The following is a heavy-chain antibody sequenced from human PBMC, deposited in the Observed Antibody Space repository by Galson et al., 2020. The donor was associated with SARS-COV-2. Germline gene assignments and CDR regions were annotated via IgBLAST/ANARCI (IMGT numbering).Heavy chain of an antibody. CDR1: GFTFSDHY. D-gene: IGHD1-26*01. J-gene: IGHJ4*02. V-gene: IGHV3-72*01. Sequence: GGSLRLSCAASGFTFSDHYMDWVRQAPGKGLEWVGRTRNKANSYTTEYAASVKGRFTISRDDSKNSLYLQMNSLKTEDTAVYYCARESSGSYHAPFDYWGQGTLVTVSS. CDR3: ARESSGSYHAPFDY. CDR2: TRNKANSYTT.